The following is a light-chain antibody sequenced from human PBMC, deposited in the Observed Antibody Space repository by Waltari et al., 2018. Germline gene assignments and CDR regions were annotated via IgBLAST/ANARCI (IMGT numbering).Light chain of an antibody. J-gene: IGLJ3*02. Sequence: QSVLTQPPSASGTPGQRVTISCSRSGSNIGIHSVNWYQQLPGTAPKLLIYTNNQRPSGVPGRFSGSRSGTSASLAISGLQSEDEADYYCAAWDDSLNGVVFGGGTKLTVL. V-gene: IGLV1-44*01. CDR1: GSNIGIHS. CDR3: AAWDDSLNGVV. CDR2: TNN.